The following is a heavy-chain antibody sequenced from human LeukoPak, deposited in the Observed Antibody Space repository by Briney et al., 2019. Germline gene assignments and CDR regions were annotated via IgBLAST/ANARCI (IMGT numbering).Heavy chain of an antibody. Sequence: SVKVSCKASGGTFSSYDISWVRQAPGQGLEWMGGIMPMFGKANYAQEFQGRVTATADKATSTAYMELSSLRSEDTAVYYCAGGRTDIVVVPATLRNYYFDYWGQGTLVTVSS. D-gene: IGHD2-2*01. J-gene: IGHJ4*02. V-gene: IGHV1-69*06. CDR3: AGGRTDIVVVPATLRNYYFDY. CDR2: IMPMFGKA. CDR1: GGTFSSYD.